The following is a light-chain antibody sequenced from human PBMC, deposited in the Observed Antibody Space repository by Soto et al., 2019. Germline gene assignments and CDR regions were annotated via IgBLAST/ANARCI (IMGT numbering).Light chain of an antibody. CDR3: SSYAGSNNFV. Sequence: QSLLTQPPSASGSPGRSVTISCTGTSSDVGGYNYVSWYQQHPGKAPKLMIYEVSQRPSGVPDRFSGSKSGNTASLTVSGLQAEDEADYYCSSYAGSNNFVFGTGTKVTVL. J-gene: IGLJ1*01. V-gene: IGLV2-8*01. CDR1: SSDVGGYNY. CDR2: EVS.